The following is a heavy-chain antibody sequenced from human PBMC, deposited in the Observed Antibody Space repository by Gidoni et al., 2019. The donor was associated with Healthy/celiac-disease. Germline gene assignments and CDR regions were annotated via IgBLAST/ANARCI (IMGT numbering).Heavy chain of an antibody. CDR3: AKDPTNPITITGTTNAFDI. CDR1: GFTFSSYA. Sequence: EVQLLESGGGLVQPGGSLRLSCAASGFTFSSYAMSWVRQAPGKGLEWVSAISGSGGSTYYADSVKGRFTISRDNSKNTLYLQMNSLRAGDTAVYYCAKDPTNPITITGTTNAFDIWGQGTMVTVSS. V-gene: IGHV3-23*01. CDR2: ISGSGGST. D-gene: IGHD1-7*01. J-gene: IGHJ3*02.